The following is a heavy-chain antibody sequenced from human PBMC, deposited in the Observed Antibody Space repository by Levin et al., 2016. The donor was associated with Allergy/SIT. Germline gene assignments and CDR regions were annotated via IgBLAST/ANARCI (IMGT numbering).Heavy chain of an antibody. CDR1: GYRFISYW. CDR2: IYPDDSDT. D-gene: IGHD2-15*01. V-gene: IGHV5-51*01. J-gene: IGHJ4*02. Sequence: GGSLRLSCKGSGYRFISYWIAWVRQMPGKGLELMGIIYPDDSDTRYSPSFQGQVTISADKSISTAYLQWSSLKASDTAMYYCAKRGTDSRYTIDYWGQGTLVTVSS. CDR3: AKRGTDSRYTIDY.